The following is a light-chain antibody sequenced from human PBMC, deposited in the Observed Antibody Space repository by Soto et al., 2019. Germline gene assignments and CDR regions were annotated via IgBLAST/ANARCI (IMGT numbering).Light chain of an antibody. CDR2: KVS. V-gene: IGLV2-14*01. CDR1: SSDVGGNKY. CDR3: TSSTSDSLYV. J-gene: IGLJ1*01. Sequence: ALAQPASVSGSPGQSITISCTGTSSDVGGNKYVSWYQQYPGKVPKLLINKVSNRPSGVSNRFSGSKSGNTASLTISGPLAEDEADYFCTSSTSDSLYVFGTGTKVTVL.